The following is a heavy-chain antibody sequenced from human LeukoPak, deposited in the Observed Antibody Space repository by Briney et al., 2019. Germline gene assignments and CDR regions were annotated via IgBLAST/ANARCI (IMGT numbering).Heavy chain of an antibody. CDR3: ASATGDYFDY. Sequence: PSETLSLTCTVSGGSISSSSYYWGWIRQPPGKGLEWIGSIYYSGSTYYNPSLKSRVTISVDTSKNQFSLKLSSVTAADTAVYYCASATGDYFDYWGQGTLVTVSS. V-gene: IGHV4-39*07. D-gene: IGHD1-14*01. J-gene: IGHJ4*02. CDR1: GGSISSSSYY. CDR2: IYYSGST.